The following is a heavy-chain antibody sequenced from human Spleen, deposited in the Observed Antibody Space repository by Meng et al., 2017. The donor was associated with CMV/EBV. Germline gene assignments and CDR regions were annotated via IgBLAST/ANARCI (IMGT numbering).Heavy chain of an antibody. Sequence: SETLSLTCIVSGGSVSSGSYYWSWIRQPPGKGLEWIAHIYDSGSTSYNPSLKSRVTISVDTSKNQFSLKLTSVTAADTAVYYCARGSLGYCTSTSCLADSWGQGTLVTVSS. CDR2: IYDSGST. V-gene: IGHV4-61*01. J-gene: IGHJ4*02. CDR3: ARGSLGYCTSTSCLADS. CDR1: GGSVSSGSYY. D-gene: IGHD2-2*01.